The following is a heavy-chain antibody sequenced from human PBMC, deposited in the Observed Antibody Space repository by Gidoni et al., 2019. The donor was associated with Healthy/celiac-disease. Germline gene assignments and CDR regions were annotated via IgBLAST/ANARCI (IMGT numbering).Heavy chain of an antibody. J-gene: IGHJ6*02. CDR2: INHSGSN. CDR3: ARDIEWSSRYYYYYGMDV. Sequence: QVQLQLSGAGLLKPSETLSLTCAVYGGFFSGYYWSWIRQPPGKGLAWIGEINHSGSNNYNPSLKSRVTISVDTSKNQFSLKLSSVTAADTAVYYCARDIEWSSRYYYYYGMDVWGQGTTVTVSS. V-gene: IGHV4-34*01. CDR1: GGFFSGYY. D-gene: IGHD3-3*01.